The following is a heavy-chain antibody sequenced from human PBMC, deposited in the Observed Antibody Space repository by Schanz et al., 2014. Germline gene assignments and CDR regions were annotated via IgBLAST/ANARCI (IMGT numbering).Heavy chain of an antibody. CDR2: LDLEDGEI. V-gene: IGHV1-24*01. CDR1: GYTLSKLS. CDR3: ATAEDASGSYGLPACGV. D-gene: IGHD3-10*01. Sequence: QVQLVQSGAEVKKAWASVKVSCKVSGYTLSKLSIHWVRQAPGKGLEWMGGLDLEDGEIVYAEQLKGRVTMTEDTSTDTAYMELSSLRSQDTAVYYCATAEDASGSYGLPACGVWGQGTTVIVSS. J-gene: IGHJ6*02.